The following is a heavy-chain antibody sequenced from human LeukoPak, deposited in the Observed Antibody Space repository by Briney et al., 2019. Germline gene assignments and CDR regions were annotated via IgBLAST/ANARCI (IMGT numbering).Heavy chain of an antibody. CDR3: ARFLASWDRYYMDV. J-gene: IGHJ6*03. V-gene: IGHV3-48*01. CDR2: ISSSSDTI. D-gene: IGHD2-2*01. Sequence: GGSLRLSCATSGFSFSSYSMNWVRQAPGKGLEWVSYISSSSDTIYYADSVKGRFTISRDNAKNSVFLQMNSLRAEDTAVYYCARFLASWDRYYMDVWGKGTTVSVSS. CDR1: GFSFSSYS.